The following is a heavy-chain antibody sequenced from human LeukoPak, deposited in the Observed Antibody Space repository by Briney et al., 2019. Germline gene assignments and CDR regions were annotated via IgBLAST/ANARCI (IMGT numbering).Heavy chain of an antibody. CDR3: ARSSVAGRFDY. D-gene: IGHD6-19*01. CDR1: GGSISSYY. V-gene: IGHV4-59*01. Sequence: PSGTLSLTCTVSGGSISSYYWSWIRQPPGKGLEWIGYIYYSGSTNYNPSLKSRVTISVDTSKNQFSLKLSSVTAADTAVYYCARSSVAGRFDYWGQGTLVTVSS. J-gene: IGHJ4*02. CDR2: IYYSGST.